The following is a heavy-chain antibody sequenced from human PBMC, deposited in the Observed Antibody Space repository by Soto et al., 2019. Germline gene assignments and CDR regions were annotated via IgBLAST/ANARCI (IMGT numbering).Heavy chain of an antibody. J-gene: IGHJ4*02. CDR1: GFTFSSYA. Sequence: PGGSLRLSCAASGFTFSSYAMSWVRQAPGKGLEWVSAISGSGGSTYYADSVKGRFTISRDNSKNTLYLQMNSLRAEDTAVYYCAITPRNYYDSSGQDYWGQGTLVTVSS. CDR2: ISGSGGST. V-gene: IGHV3-23*01. CDR3: AITPRNYYDSSGQDY. D-gene: IGHD3-22*01.